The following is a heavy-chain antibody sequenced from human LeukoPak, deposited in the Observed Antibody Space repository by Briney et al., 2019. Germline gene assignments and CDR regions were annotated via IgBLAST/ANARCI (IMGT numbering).Heavy chain of an antibody. CDR1: GFTFSSYG. D-gene: IGHD2-15*01. Sequence: GGSLRLSCAASGFTFSSYGMHWVRQAPGKGLEWVAVIWYDGSNKYYADSVKGRFTISRDNSKNTLYLQMNSLRAEDTAVYYCASEKEVVAAHGLLNYWGQGTLVTVSS. CDR2: IWYDGSNK. J-gene: IGHJ4*02. CDR3: ASEKEVVAAHGLLNY. V-gene: IGHV3-33*01.